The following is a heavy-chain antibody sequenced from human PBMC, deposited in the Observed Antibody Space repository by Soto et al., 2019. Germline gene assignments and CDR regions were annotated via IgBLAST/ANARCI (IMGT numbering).Heavy chain of an antibody. V-gene: IGHV3-30*18. J-gene: IGHJ4*02. Sequence: VQLVESGGGVVQPGRSLRLSCAASGFTFSGYGMHWVRQAPGKGLEWVAVISYDGSDKYYADSVKGRFTISRDNSKNTLSLQMSSLRAEDTAVYYCAKDYFDTSGSPYYFDNWGQGTLVTVSS. D-gene: IGHD3-22*01. CDR3: AKDYFDTSGSPYYFDN. CDR2: ISYDGSDK. CDR1: GFTFSGYG.